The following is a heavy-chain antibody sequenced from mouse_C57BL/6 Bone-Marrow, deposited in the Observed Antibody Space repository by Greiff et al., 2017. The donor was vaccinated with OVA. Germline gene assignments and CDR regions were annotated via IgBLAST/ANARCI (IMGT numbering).Heavy chain of an antibody. Sequence: EVMLVESGAELVRPGASVKLSCTASGFNIKDDYMHWVKQRPEQGLEWIGWIDPENGDTEYASKFQGKAPITADTSSNTAYLQLSSLTSEDTAVYYCTTPYGSSSYAMDYWGQGTSVTVSS. D-gene: IGHD1-1*01. V-gene: IGHV14-4*01. CDR3: TTPYGSSSYAMDY. CDR1: GFNIKDDY. CDR2: IDPENGDT. J-gene: IGHJ4*01.